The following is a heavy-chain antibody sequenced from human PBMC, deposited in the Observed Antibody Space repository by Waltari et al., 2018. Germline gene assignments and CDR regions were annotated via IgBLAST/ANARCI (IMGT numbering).Heavy chain of an antibody. CDR2: IYYSGCT. D-gene: IGHD6-19*01. V-gene: IGHV4-39*01. Sequence: QLQLQESGPGLVKPSETLSLTCTVSGGSISSSSYYWGWIRQPPGKGLEWIGSIYYSGCTYYTPSLKSRGTISVDTSKNQFSLKLSSVTAADTAVYYCARHFGEQWLVPDDAFDIWGQGTMVTVSS. J-gene: IGHJ3*02. CDR1: GGSISSSSYY. CDR3: ARHFGEQWLVPDDAFDI.